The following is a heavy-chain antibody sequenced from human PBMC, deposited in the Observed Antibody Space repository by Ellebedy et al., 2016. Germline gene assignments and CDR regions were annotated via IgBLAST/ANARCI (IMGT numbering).Heavy chain of an antibody. CDR3: ASTLLGSFYDLLTSYVY. V-gene: IGHV1-8*01. D-gene: IGHD3-9*01. Sequence: ASVKVSXXASGYTFTSYDINWVRQATGQGLEWMGWMNPNSGNTGYAQKFQGRVTMTRNTSISTAYMELSSLRSDDTAVYYCASTLLGSFYDLLTSYVYWGQGTLVAVSS. J-gene: IGHJ4*02. CDR1: GYTFTSYD. CDR2: MNPNSGNT.